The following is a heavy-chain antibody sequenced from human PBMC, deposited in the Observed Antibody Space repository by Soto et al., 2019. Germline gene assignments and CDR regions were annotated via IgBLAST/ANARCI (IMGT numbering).Heavy chain of an antibody. CDR1: GFTFSSYG. D-gene: IGHD3-3*01. CDR2: ISYDGSNK. Sequence: GGSLRLSCAASGFTFSSYGMHWVRQAPGKGLEWVAVISYDGSNKYYADSVKGRFTISRDNSKNTLYLQMNSLRAEDTAVYFYAKGSGVGLRFLDWLPNANYDYYYGMDGWGQGTTVTVSS. CDR3: AKGSGVGLRFLDWLPNANYDYYYGMDG. V-gene: IGHV3-30*18. J-gene: IGHJ6*02.